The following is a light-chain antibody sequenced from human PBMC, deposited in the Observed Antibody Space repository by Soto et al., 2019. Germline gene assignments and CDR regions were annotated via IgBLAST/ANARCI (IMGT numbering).Light chain of an antibody. J-gene: IGKJ3*01. CDR3: QQSYSTPLT. CDR2: AAS. V-gene: IGKV1-39*01. CDR1: QSISSY. Sequence: DIQMTQSPSSLSASVGDRVTITCRASQSISSYLNWYQQKPGKAPKLLIYAASSLQSGVPSRFSGSGSGTDFTLTISSLQHEDFATYDCQQSYSTPLTFGPVTKVDIK.